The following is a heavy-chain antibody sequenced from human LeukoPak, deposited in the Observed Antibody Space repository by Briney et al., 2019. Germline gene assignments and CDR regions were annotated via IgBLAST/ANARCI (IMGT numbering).Heavy chain of an antibody. CDR1: GYTFTSYA. V-gene: IGHV1-3*01. Sequence: ASVKVSCKASGYTFTSYAMHWVRQAPGQRLEWMGWINAGNGNTKYSQKLQGRVTMTTDTSTSTAYMELRSLRSDDTAVYYCARGRSGSYYGDYWGQGTLVTVSS. CDR3: ARGRSGSYYGDY. D-gene: IGHD1-26*01. J-gene: IGHJ4*02. CDR2: INAGNGNT.